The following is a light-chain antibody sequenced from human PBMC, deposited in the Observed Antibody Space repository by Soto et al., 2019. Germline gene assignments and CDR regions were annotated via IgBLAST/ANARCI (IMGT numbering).Light chain of an antibody. CDR2: DAS. CDR3: QQYNSYSPWT. CDR1: QSISSW. J-gene: IGKJ1*01. V-gene: IGKV1-5*01. Sequence: DIQMTQSPSTLSASVGDRVTITFRASQSISSWLAWYQQKPGKTPKLLIYDASSLESGVPSRFSGSGSWTEFTLTISSLQPDDFAPYYCQQYNSYSPWTFGQGPKVEIK.